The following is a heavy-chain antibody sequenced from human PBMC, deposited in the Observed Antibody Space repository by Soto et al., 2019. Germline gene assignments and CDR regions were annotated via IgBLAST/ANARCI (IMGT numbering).Heavy chain of an antibody. CDR2: ISSSSSYI. CDR1: GFTFSSYS. CDR3: ARDLVQH. Sequence: SLRLPSAASGFTFSSYSMNWVRQAPGNGLAWVSSISSSSSYIYYADSVKARFTISRDNAKNSLNLQMNSLRAADTAVDYCARDLVQHWGQGTLVTVSS. J-gene: IGHJ1*01. V-gene: IGHV3-21*01.